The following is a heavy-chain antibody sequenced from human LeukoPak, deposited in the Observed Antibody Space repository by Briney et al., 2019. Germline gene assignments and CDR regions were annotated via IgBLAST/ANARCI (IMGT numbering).Heavy chain of an antibody. CDR1: GFTFSSYG. V-gene: IGHV3-30*02. J-gene: IGHJ4*02. Sequence: PGGSLRLSRAASGFTFSSYGMHWVRLAPGKGLEWVAFIRYDGSNKYYADSVKGRFTISRDNSKNTLYLQMNSLRAEDTALYYCAKDYDDKFDYWGQGTLVTVSS. CDR2: IRYDGSNK. CDR3: AKDYDDKFDY. D-gene: IGHD3-9*01.